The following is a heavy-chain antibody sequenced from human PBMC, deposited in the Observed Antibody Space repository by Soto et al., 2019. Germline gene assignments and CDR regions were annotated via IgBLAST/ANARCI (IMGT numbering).Heavy chain of an antibody. Sequence: EVQLVESGGGLVQPGGSLRLSCVASGFTFSSDWMHWVRQGAGKGLVWVSRINMDGSVTNYADSVKGRFTISRDNAKNTVYLQMNSLRVEDTAVYYCARGPRGVYGNDYWCQGALVTVSS. V-gene: IGHV3-74*01. CDR1: GFTFSSDW. CDR2: INMDGSVT. CDR3: ARGPRGVYGNDY. J-gene: IGHJ4*02. D-gene: IGHD2-8*02.